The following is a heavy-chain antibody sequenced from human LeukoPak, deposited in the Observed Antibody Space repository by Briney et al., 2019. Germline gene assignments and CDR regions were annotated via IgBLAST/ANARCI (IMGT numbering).Heavy chain of an antibody. J-gene: IGHJ4*02. CDR1: GFTFSSYS. CDR3: ARDLIWFGELNYFDY. Sequence: PGGSLRLSCAASGFTFSSYSMNWVRQAPGKGLEWVSYISSSSTIYYADSVKGRFTISRDNAKNSLYLQMNSLRAEDTAVYYCARDLIWFGELNYFDYWGQGTLVTVSS. D-gene: IGHD3-10*01. CDR2: ISSSSTI. V-gene: IGHV3-48*04.